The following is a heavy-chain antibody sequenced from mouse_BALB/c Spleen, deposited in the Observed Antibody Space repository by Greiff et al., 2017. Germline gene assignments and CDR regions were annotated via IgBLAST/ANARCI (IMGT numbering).Heavy chain of an antibody. CDR1: GYSFTGYF. CDR2: INPYNGDT. Sequence: DVQLQESGPELVKPGASVKISCKASGYSFTGYFMNWVKQSHGKSLEWIGRINPYNGDTFYNPKFKGKATLTVDKSSSTAHMELLSLTSEDSAVFYSGRSENMKYDAAMDYWGQGTSVTVSS. D-gene: IGHD2-14*01. V-gene: IGHV1-37*01. J-gene: IGHJ4*01. CDR3: GRSENMKYDAAMDY.